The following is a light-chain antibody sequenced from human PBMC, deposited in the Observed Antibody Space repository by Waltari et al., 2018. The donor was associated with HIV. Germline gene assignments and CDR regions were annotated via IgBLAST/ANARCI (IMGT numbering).Light chain of an antibody. CDR3: CSYAGSSTHVV. Sequence: QSALTHPPPVSGSPGQPITIPSPETSSDVGSYNLVSWYQKHPAKAPKLIIYEGSKRPSGVSNRFSGSKSGNTASLTISGLQAEDEADYYCCSYAGSSTHVVFGGGTKLTVL. CDR1: SSDVGSYNL. J-gene: IGLJ2*01. V-gene: IGLV2-23*01. CDR2: EGS.